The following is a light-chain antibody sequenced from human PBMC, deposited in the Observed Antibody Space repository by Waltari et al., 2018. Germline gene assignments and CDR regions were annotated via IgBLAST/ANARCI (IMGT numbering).Light chain of an antibody. J-gene: IGKJ1*01. CDR3: QQYGNSPTT. V-gene: IGKV3-20*01. Sequence: ETVLTQSPGTLSLSPGERATLSCRASQSVSSNYLAWYQQKPGQAPRLLIYGASGRATGIPDRFSGSGSGTDFTLTINRLEPEDFAVYYCQQYGNSPTTFGQGTKVEIK. CDR1: QSVSSNY. CDR2: GAS.